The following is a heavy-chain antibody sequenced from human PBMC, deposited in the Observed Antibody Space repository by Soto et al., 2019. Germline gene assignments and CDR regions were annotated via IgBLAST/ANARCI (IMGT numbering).Heavy chain of an antibody. D-gene: IGHD1-26*01. Sequence: SETLSLTCTVSGGSISSSSYYWGWIRQPPGKGLECIGSIYYSGSTYYNPSLKSRVTISVDTSKNQFSLKLSSVTAADTAVYYCARGLITGSQYSGGWYYFDSWGQGTQVTVSS. CDR2: IYYSGST. J-gene: IGHJ4*02. CDR3: ARGLITGSQYSGGWYYFDS. CDR1: GGSISSSSYY. V-gene: IGHV4-39*01.